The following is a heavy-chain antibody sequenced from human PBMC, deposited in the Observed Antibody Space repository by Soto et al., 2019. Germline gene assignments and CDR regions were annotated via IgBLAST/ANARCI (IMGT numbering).Heavy chain of an antibody. V-gene: IGHV1-18*01. CDR3: ASDRLRYSSSWYGDY. D-gene: IGHD6-13*01. J-gene: IGHJ4*02. Sequence: QVQLVQSGAEVKKPGASVKVSCKASGYTFTSYGISWVRQAPGQGLEWMGWISAYNGNTNYAQKLQGRVTMTTDTSTSTAYMELRSLRSDDTAVYYCASDRLRYSSSWYGDYWGQGTLVTVSS. CDR1: GYTFTSYG. CDR2: ISAYNGNT.